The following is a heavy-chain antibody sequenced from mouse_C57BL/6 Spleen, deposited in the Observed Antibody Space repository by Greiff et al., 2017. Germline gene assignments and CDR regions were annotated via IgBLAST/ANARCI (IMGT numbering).Heavy chain of an antibody. CDR2: IWRGGST. D-gene: IGHD1-1*01. Sequence: VQLKQSGPGLVQPSQSLSITCTVSGFSLTSYGVHWVRQSPGKGLEWLGVIWRGGSTDYNAAFMSRLSITKDNSKSQVFFKMNSLQADDTAIYYCAKNTIYYYGSSFLWYFDVWGTGTTVTVSS. J-gene: IGHJ1*03. CDR3: AKNTIYYYGSSFLWYFDV. CDR1: GFSLTSYG. V-gene: IGHV2-5*01.